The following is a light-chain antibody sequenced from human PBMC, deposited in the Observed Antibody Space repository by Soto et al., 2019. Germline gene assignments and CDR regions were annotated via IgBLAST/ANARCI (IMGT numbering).Light chain of an antibody. V-gene: IGKV3-11*01. CDR1: ESVSTS. CDR3: QPRTNWPIT. Sequence: EIVLTQSPATLSLSPGERATLSCRASESVSTSLIWYQQRPGQPPRLLIYDASNRATGIPARFSGSGSGTDFTLTISSLEPEDFAVYYCQPRTNWPITFGQGTRLEIK. CDR2: DAS. J-gene: IGKJ5*01.